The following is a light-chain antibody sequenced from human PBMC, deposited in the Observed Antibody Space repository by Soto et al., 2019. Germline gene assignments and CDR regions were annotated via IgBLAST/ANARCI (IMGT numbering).Light chain of an antibody. CDR1: SSNIGAGYD. CDR3: QSYDSSLSVVV. Sequence: QSVLTQPPSVSGAPGQRVTISCTGSSSNIGAGYDVHWYQQLPGTAPKLLIYGNSNRPSGVPDRFSGSKSGTSASLAITGLQFEDEADYYCQSYDSSLSVVVFGGGTQLTVL. V-gene: IGLV1-40*01. J-gene: IGLJ2*01. CDR2: GNS.